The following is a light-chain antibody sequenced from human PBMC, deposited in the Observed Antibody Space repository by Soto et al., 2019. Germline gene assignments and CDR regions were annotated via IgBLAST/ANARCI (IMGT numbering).Light chain of an antibody. V-gene: IGKV3-20*01. CDR2: GAS. J-gene: IGKJ5*01. CDR3: QHYVERSPIT. CDR1: QSVSSR. Sequence: EIVMTQSPGTLSLSPGERATLSCRASQSVSSRLAWYQQKPGQAPRILISGASSRATGIPDRFSGSGSGTDFTLTISRLEPEDFALYYCQHYVERSPITFGQGTRLEIK.